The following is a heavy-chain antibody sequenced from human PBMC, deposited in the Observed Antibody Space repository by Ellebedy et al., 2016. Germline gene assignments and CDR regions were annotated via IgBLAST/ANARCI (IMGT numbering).Heavy chain of an antibody. D-gene: IGHD2-15*01. CDR3: ARWWSMDY. J-gene: IGHJ4*02. V-gene: IGHV1-46*01. Sequence: ASVKVSCXASGYTFTSYDINWVRQAPGQGLEWMGIINPSGGSTSYAQKFQGRVTMTRDTSTSTVYMELSSLRSEDTAVYYCARWWSMDYWGQGTLVTVSS. CDR1: GYTFTSYD. CDR2: INPSGGST.